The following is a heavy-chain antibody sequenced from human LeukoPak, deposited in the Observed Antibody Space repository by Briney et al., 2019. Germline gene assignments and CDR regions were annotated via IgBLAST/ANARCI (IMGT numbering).Heavy chain of an antibody. Sequence: PETLSLTCAVYGGSFSGYYWSWIRQPPGKGLEWIGEINHSGSTNYNPSLKSRVTISVDTSKNQFSLKLSSVTAADTAVYYCARASLLVVVTAISYYMDVWGKGTTVTVSS. CDR3: ARASLLVVVTAISYYMDV. V-gene: IGHV4-34*01. CDR1: GGSFSGYY. CDR2: INHSGST. J-gene: IGHJ6*03. D-gene: IGHD2-21*02.